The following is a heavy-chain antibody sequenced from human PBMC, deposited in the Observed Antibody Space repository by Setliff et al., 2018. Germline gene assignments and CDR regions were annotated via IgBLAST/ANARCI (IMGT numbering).Heavy chain of an antibody. CDR3: VRIWKGIKEGNVFNV. D-gene: IGHD1-20*01. J-gene: IGHJ3*01. CDR1: GYTFIYYW. V-gene: IGHV5-51*01. CDR2: IFPSDSDT. Sequence: GESLKISCEASGYTFIYYWIGWVRQMPGKGLEWMGNIFPSDSDTKYSPSFQGQVTMSVDKSSDTAFLQWNSLKASDTAMYYCVRIWKGIKEGNVFNVWGQGTMVTVSS.